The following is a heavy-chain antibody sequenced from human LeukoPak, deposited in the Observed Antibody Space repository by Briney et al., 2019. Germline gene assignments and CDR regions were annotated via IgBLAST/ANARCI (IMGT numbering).Heavy chain of an antibody. CDR1: GYSFTTYW. CDR3: ARPPYGDNEVYFDY. J-gene: IGHJ4*02. CDR2: IYPGDSDT. D-gene: IGHD4-17*01. Sequence: GESLKISCKGSGYSFTTYWIAWVRQLPGKGLEWMGIIYPGDSDTRHSPSFQGQVTISADKSISTAYLQWSSLKASDTAMYYCARPPYGDNEVYFDYWGQGTLVAVSS. V-gene: IGHV5-51*01.